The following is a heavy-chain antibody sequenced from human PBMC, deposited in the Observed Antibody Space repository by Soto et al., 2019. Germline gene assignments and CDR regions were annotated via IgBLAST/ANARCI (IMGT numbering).Heavy chain of an antibody. D-gene: IGHD6-13*01. CDR1: SYAISSYY. CDR2: ISYSGST. J-gene: IGHJ4*02. Sequence: PSETLSLTCTVSSYAISSYYWSWIRQPPGKRLEWIGYISYSGSTDYNPSLKSRVTISGDTSKNQFSLKVSSVTAADTAVYYCARGTSWQLPSDYWGKGTLVTVSS. CDR3: ARGTSWQLPSDY. V-gene: IGHV4-59*01.